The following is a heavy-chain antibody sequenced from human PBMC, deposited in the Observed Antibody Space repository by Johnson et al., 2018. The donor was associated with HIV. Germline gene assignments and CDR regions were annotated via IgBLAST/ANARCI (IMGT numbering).Heavy chain of an antibody. CDR2: IWYDGSNK. Sequence: VQLVESGGGVVQPGRSLRLSCAASGFTFSSYGMHWVRQAPGKGLEWVAVIWYDGSNKYYADSVKGRFTISRDNSKNTLYLQMNSLRAEDTAIYYCAKDLRIAARPGDAFDIWGQGTMVTVSS. J-gene: IGHJ3*02. D-gene: IGHD6-6*01. CDR1: GFTFSSYG. CDR3: AKDLRIAARPGDAFDI. V-gene: IGHV3-33*06.